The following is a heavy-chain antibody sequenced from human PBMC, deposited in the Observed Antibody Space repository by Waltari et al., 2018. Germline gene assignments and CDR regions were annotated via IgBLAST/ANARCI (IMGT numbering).Heavy chain of an antibody. CDR3: ARIYNRWLMDV. J-gene: IGHJ6*03. CDR1: GGSTSSYY. D-gene: IGHD1-20*01. Sequence: QVQLQESGPGLVKPSETLSLPCTVSGGSTSSYYWSWIRQPPGKGLEWIGYIDYSGSTNYNPSLKSRVTISVDTSKNQFSLKLSSVTAADTAVYYCARIYNRWLMDVWGKGTTVTVSS. CDR2: IDYSGST. V-gene: IGHV4-59*01.